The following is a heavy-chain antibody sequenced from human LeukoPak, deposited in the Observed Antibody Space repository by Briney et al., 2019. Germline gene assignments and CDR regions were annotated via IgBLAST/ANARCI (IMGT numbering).Heavy chain of an antibody. J-gene: IGHJ4*02. Sequence: GESLQISCQASGYNFATYWIVCVRQMPGKGLEWMGIIYPSDSDTRYSPSFQGQVTISADKSISTAYLQWGSLRASDTAIYYCARTGSRYCQDYWGQGTLVTVSS. CDR1: GYNFATYW. CDR3: ARTGSRYCQDY. CDR2: IYPSDSDT. D-gene: IGHD2-15*01. V-gene: IGHV5-51*01.